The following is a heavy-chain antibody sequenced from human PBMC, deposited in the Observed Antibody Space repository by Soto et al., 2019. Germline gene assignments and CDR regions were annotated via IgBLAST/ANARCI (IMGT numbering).Heavy chain of an antibody. CDR3: SRGDY. V-gene: IGHV4-31*03. Sequence: QVQLQESGPRLVRPSQTLSLTCTVSGESIDTAGYYWTWIRQRPGRGLEWLGFIYHSGATYYSSSMKSRLSISIDRSQNQFSLTVTSVTAADTAVYFCSRGDYWGQGMLVTVSS. CDR2: IYHSGAT. CDR1: GESIDTAGYY. J-gene: IGHJ4*02.